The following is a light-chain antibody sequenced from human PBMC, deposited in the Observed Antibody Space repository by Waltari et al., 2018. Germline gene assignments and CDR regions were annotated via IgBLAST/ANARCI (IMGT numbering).Light chain of an antibody. CDR2: GGS. V-gene: IGKV2-40*01. CDR1: QSLLYSNGNTY. Sequence: IVMTQTPLSLSITLGEPASISCRSSQSLLYSNGNTYLHWYLQKPGQSPQLLIFGGSNRASGVPDRCSGSGSGTDFTLKISNVEAEDVVIYYCAQGMAFPLTFGGGTKVEIK. CDR3: AQGMAFPLT. J-gene: IGKJ4*01.